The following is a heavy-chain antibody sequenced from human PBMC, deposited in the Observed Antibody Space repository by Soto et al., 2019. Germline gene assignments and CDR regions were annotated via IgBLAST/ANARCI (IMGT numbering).Heavy chain of an antibody. CDR3: AGGGFTAMVPYAYYYYYYMDV. J-gene: IGHJ6*03. CDR1: GYTFTSYG. V-gene: IGHV1-18*01. Sequence: ASVKVSCKASGYTFTSYGISWVRQAPGQGLEWMGWISAYNGNTNYAQKLQGRVTMTTDTSTSTAYMEPRSLRSDDTAVYYCAGGGFTAMVPYAYYYYYYMDVWGKGTTVTVSS. D-gene: IGHD5-18*01. CDR2: ISAYNGNT.